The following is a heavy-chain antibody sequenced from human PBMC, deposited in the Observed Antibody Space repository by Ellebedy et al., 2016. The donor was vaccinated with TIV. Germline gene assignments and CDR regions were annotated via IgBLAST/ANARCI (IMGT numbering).Heavy chain of an antibody. V-gene: IGHV3-21*06. Sequence: GESLKISCAASGFNFRTYGVNWVRQAPGKGLEWVSGMSSSEAYIYYTDSVRGRFTISRDNAKNSVSLQLNSLRVEDTGVYFCARESPPDIWGQGTTVIVSS. CDR1: GFNFRTYG. J-gene: IGHJ6*02. CDR3: ARESPPDI. CDR2: MSSSEAYI.